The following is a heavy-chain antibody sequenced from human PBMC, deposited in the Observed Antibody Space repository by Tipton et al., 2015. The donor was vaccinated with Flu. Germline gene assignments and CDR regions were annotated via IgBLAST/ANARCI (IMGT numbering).Heavy chain of an antibody. Sequence: TLSLTCSVSGGSIVTGDFYWGWVRQSPGKGPEWIGSIFHSGTTYYSLSLESRATISIDTSKKHFSLKLSSVTAADTAIYYCASKVANWGVWEPLDYWGQGTLVTVSS. V-gene: IGHV4-39*02. CDR1: GGSIVTGDFY. J-gene: IGHJ4*02. D-gene: IGHD7-27*01. CDR2: IFHSGTT. CDR3: ASKVANWGVWEPLDY.